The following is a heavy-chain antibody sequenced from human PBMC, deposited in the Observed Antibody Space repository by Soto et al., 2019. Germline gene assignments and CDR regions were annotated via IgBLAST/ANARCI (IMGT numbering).Heavy chain of an antibody. CDR2: IIPIFGIG. Sequence: QVQLVQSGAEVKKPGSSVKVSCKASGGTFNRYAIIWVRQAPGQGLEWMGGIIPIFGIGNDAQRFQGRVTITADESTGTAYMEPRSLRAEDTGVYCCARSAITLFVVVSIPPHYYSEMDVWGQGTTVTVSS. J-gene: IGHJ6*02. V-gene: IGHV1-69*01. CDR1: GGTFNRYA. D-gene: IGHD3-3*01. CDR3: ARSAITLFVVVSIPPHYYSEMDV.